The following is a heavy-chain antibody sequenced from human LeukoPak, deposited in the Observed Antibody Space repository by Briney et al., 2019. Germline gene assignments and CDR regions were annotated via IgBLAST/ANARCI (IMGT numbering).Heavy chain of an antibody. J-gene: IGHJ4*02. V-gene: IGHV3-21*01. Sequence: GGSLRLSCAASGFTFSGYSMNWVRQAPGKGLEWVSSISSRSSYIYYADSVKGRFTISRDNAKNSLYLQMNSLRAEDTAVYYCARRSSTHGEYYFDYWGQGTLVTVSS. D-gene: IGHD2-2*01. CDR1: GFTFSGYS. CDR2: ISSRSSYI. CDR3: ARRSSTHGEYYFDY.